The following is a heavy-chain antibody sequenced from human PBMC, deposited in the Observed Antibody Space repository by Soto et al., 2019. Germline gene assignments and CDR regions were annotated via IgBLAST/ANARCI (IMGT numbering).Heavy chain of an antibody. CDR2: IYPGDSDT. Sequence: GESLKISCKGSGYSCTSYWIGWVRQMSGKGLEWMGIIYPGDSDTRYSPSFQGQVTISADKSISTAYLQWSSLKASDTAMYYCATSSIAVRKRYDALDIWGQGTMVTVSS. CDR3: ATSSIAVRKRYDALDI. CDR1: GYSCTSYW. J-gene: IGHJ3*02. V-gene: IGHV5-51*01. D-gene: IGHD6-6*01.